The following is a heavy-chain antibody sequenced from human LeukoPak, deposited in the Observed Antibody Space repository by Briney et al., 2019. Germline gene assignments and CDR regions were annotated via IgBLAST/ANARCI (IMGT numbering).Heavy chain of an antibody. V-gene: IGHV4-39*01. D-gene: IGHD3-22*01. J-gene: IGHJ4*02. Sequence: SETLSLNCTVSGGSINRSGYYWGWIRQPPGKGLEWVGSIYYSGSTYYNPSPRSRVTISVDTSKKQVSLKLTSVTAADTAVYYCAETTPFFYDSSGVPGYYFDHWGQGTLVTVSS. CDR1: GGSINRSGYY. CDR3: AETTPFFYDSSGVPGYYFDH. CDR2: IYYSGST.